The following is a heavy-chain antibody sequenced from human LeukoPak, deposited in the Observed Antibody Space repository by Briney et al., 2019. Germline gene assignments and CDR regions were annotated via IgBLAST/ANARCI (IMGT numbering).Heavy chain of an antibody. CDR1: GFGFSRYW. CDR3: AKGTRGYSGYGLFDY. J-gene: IGHJ4*02. V-gene: IGHV3-23*01. CDR2: ISGSGGST. D-gene: IGHD5-12*01. Sequence: PGGSLRLSCAASGFGFSRYWMHWVRQAPGKGLEWVSAISGSGGSTYYADSVKGRFTISRDNSKNTLYLQMNSLRAEDTAVYYCAKGTRGYSGYGLFDYWGQGTLVTVSS.